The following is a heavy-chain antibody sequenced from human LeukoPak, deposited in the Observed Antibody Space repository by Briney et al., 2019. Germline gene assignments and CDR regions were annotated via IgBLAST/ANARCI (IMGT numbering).Heavy chain of an antibody. V-gene: IGHV1-2*02. D-gene: IGHD1-14*01. J-gene: IGHJ4*02. Sequence: ASVKVSCKASGYTFTGYYMHWVRQAPGQGLEWMGWINPNNGGANYAQNFQGRVTMIRDTSISTAYMELSRLRSDDTAVYYCVRGTAYYFDYWGQGTLVTVS. CDR2: INPNNGGA. CDR1: GYTFTGYY. CDR3: VRGTAYYFDY.